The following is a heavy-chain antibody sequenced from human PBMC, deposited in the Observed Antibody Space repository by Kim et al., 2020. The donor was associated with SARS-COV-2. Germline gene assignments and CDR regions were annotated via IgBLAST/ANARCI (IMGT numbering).Heavy chain of an antibody. D-gene: IGHD2-2*01. Sequence: SQTLSLTCAISGDSVSSNSAAWNWIRQSPSRGLEWLGRTYYRSKWYNDYAVSVKSRITINPDTSKNQFSLQLNSVTPEDTAVYYCARGSAVRRGYYYGMDVWGQGTTVTVSS. V-gene: IGHV6-1*01. CDR1: GDSVSSNSAA. CDR3: ARGSAVRRGYYYGMDV. J-gene: IGHJ6*02. CDR2: TYYRSKWYN.